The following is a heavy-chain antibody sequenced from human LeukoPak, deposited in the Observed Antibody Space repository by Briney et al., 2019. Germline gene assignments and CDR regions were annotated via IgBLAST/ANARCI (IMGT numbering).Heavy chain of an antibody. V-gene: IGHV3-23*01. CDR3: ARAPYSSSWWGAFFDY. CDR2: ISGSGGST. J-gene: IGHJ4*02. CDR1: GFTFSSYA. D-gene: IGHD6-13*01. Sequence: GGSLRLSCAASGFTFSSYAMSWVRQAPGKGLEWVSAISGSGGSTYYADSVKGRFTISRDNSKNTLYLQMNRLRAEDTAVYYCARAPYSSSWWGAFFDYWGQGTLVTVSS.